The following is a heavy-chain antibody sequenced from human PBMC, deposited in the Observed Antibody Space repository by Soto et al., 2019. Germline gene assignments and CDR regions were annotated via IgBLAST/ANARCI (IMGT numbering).Heavy chain of an antibody. J-gene: IGHJ3*02. D-gene: IGHD6-19*01. CDR3: TTDMYDPIAVAADAFDI. CDR1: GFTFSSYV. V-gene: IGHV3-23*01. Sequence: GGSLRLSCAASGFTFSSYVMHWVRQATGKGLEWVAAISCSGGSKYYADSVKGRFTISRDDSKNTLYLQMNSLKTEDTAVYYCTTDMYDPIAVAADAFDIWGQGTMVTVSS. CDR2: ISCSGGSK.